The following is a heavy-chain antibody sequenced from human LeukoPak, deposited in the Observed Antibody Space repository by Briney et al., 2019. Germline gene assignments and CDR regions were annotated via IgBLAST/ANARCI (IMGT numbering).Heavy chain of an antibody. D-gene: IGHD3-22*01. CDR1: GFTFRTYA. V-gene: IGHV3-64*01. Sequence: GGSLRLSYAASGFTFRTYAMHWVRQAPGKGLEYVSAISGNGGRTYYANSVKGRFTISRDNSKNTLYLQMGSLRAEDMAVYYCAREDSSGYFPIEYWGQGTLVTVSS. CDR3: AREDSSGYFPIEY. J-gene: IGHJ4*02. CDR2: ISGNGGRT.